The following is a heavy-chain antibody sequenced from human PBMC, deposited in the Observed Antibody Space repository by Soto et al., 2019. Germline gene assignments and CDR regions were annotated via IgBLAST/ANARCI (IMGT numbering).Heavy chain of an antibody. CDR1: GFAFSSYS. V-gene: IGHV3-48*01. D-gene: IGHD6-13*01. CDR3: AREGSRLSS. J-gene: IGHJ5*02. CDR2: ISSSSSTI. Sequence: GGSLRLSCAASGFAFSSYSMNWVRQAPGKGLEWVSYISSSSSTIYYADSVKGRFTISRDNAKNSLYLQMNSLRAEDTAVYYCAREGSRLSSWGQGTLVTVSS.